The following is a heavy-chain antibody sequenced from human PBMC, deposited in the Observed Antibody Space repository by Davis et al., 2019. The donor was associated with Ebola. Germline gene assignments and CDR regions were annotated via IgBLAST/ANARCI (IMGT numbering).Heavy chain of an antibody. CDR1: GYTFTSYD. Sequence: AASVKVSCKASGYTFTSYDINWVRQATGQGLEWMGWMNPNSGNTGYAQKFQGRVTMTRNTSISTAYMELSSLRSEDTAVYYCARDVVAVDSSSWYLGGFDYWGQGTLVTVSS. D-gene: IGHD6-13*01. CDR3: ARDVVAVDSSSWYLGGFDY. V-gene: IGHV1-8*01. CDR2: MNPNSGNT. J-gene: IGHJ4*02.